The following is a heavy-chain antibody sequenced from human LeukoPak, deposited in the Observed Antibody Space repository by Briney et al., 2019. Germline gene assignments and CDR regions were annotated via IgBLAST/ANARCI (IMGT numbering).Heavy chain of an antibody. J-gene: IGHJ5*02. CDR3: ARVSPGYDFWSGLNWFDP. Sequence: GASVKVSCKASGYTFSTYPITWVRQAPGQGLEWMGWINGVNGNTNYARKFQGRVTMTTHTSSTTAYMELRSLRSDDTAVYYCARVSPGYDFWSGLNWFDPWGQGTLVTVSS. D-gene: IGHD3-3*01. CDR2: INGVNGNT. V-gene: IGHV1-18*01. CDR1: GYTFSTYP.